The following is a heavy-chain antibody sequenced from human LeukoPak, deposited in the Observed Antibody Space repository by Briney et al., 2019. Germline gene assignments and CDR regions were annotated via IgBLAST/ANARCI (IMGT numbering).Heavy chain of an antibody. CDR2: IYYSGST. V-gene: IGHV4-39*07. CDR3: ARDVVRYCGGDCPAFDI. Sequence: SETLSLTCTVSGGSISSSSYYWGWIRQPPGKGLEWIGSIYYSGSTCYNPSLKSRVTISVDTSKNQFSLKLSSVTAADTAVYYCARDVVRYCGGDCPAFDIWGQGTMVTVSS. J-gene: IGHJ3*02. CDR1: GGSISSSSYY. D-gene: IGHD2-21*02.